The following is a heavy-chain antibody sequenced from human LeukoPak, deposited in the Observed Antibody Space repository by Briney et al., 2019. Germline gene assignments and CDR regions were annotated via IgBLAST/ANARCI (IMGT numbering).Heavy chain of an antibody. D-gene: IGHD2-8*02. CDR3: ATYRQVLLPFES. V-gene: IGHV3-23*01. CDR2: IFPSGGEI. J-gene: IGHJ4*02. CDR1: VFTFSTFA. Sequence: GGSLRLSCAASVFTFSTFAIVWVRQPPGKGLEGVSSIFPSGGEIHYAESVRGRFTISRDNSKSTLSLQMNSLRAEDTAIYYCATYRQVLLPFESWGQGTLVTVSS.